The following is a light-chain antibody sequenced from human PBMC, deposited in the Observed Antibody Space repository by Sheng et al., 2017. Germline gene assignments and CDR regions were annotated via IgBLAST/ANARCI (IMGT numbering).Light chain of an antibody. V-gene: IGKV3D-15*01. Sequence: EIVMTQSPATLSVSPGQRATLSCRASQSVSTNLAWYQHKPGQAPRLLIYDSSNRATGIPARFSGSGSGTDFTLTISSLQPEDFATYYCQQYLNAPRTFGQGTKVELK. CDR1: QSVSTN. J-gene: IGKJ1*01. CDR2: DSS. CDR3: QQYLNAPRT.